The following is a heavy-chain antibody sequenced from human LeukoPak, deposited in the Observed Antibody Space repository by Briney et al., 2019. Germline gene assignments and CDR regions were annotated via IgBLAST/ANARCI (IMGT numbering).Heavy chain of an antibody. CDR2: IYYSGST. Sequence: SETLSLTCTVSGGSISSYYWSWIRQPPGKGLEWIGYIYYSGSTNYNPSLKSRVTISVDTSKNQFSLKLSSVTAADTAVYYCARDRFDDSSGYYYHYFYYMDVWGKGTTVTVSS. CDR3: ARDRFDDSSGYYYHYFYYMDV. D-gene: IGHD3-22*01. CDR1: GGSISSYY. J-gene: IGHJ6*03. V-gene: IGHV4-59*01.